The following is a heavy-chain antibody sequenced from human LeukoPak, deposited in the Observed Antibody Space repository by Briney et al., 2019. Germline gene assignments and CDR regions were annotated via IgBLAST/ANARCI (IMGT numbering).Heavy chain of an antibody. D-gene: IGHD3-10*01. J-gene: IGHJ4*02. Sequence: GGSLRLSCAASGFTFSSYGMSWVRQAPGKGLEWVSAISGSGGSTYYADSVKGRFTISRDNSKNTLYLQMNSLRAEDTAVYYCAKDHYYYGSGSYYNFDYWGQGTLVTVSS. V-gene: IGHV3-23*01. CDR2: ISGSGGST. CDR3: AKDHYYYGSGSYYNFDY. CDR1: GFTFSSYG.